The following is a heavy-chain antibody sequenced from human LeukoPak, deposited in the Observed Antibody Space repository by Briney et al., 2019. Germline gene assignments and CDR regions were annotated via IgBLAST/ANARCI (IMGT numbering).Heavy chain of an antibody. V-gene: IGHV4-30-4*08. CDR3: ARVRYQLLCPDAFDI. D-gene: IGHD2-2*01. CDR1: GGSISSGDYY. Sequence: PSQTLSLTCTVSGGSISSGDYYWSWIRQPPGKGLEWIGYIYYSGSTYYNPSLKSRVTISVDTSKNQFSLKLSSVTAADTAVYYCARVRYQLLCPDAFDIWGQGTMVTVSS. CDR2: IYYSGST. J-gene: IGHJ3*02.